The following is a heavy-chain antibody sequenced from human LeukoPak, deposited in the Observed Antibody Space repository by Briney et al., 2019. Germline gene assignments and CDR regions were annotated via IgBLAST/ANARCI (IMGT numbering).Heavy chain of an antibody. V-gene: IGHV3-30*02. CDR3: AKGAAYTSLDI. CDR2: IRYDGSHK. CDR1: GFSFSSSA. D-gene: IGHD6-25*01. J-gene: IGHJ3*02. Sequence: GGSLRLSCTASGFSFSSSAMHWVRQAPGKGLEWVTFIRYDGSHKYYADSVRGQFTISRDTSTNTLYLQMNSLRSEDTAVYYCAKGAAYTSLDIWGHGTMVTVSS.